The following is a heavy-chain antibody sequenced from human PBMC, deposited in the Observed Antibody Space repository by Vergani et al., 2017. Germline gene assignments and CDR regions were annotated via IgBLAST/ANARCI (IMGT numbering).Heavy chain of an antibody. Sequence: QVRLQESGPGLVKPSETLSLICTVSGVSITTYYWSWVRQPPGKGLEWLGYIYYSGSTTYNPSLKSRLTISVDTSKNQFSLRLSSVTAADTALYYCAGDSSSWQRADYCVQGTLVTVSS. CDR3: AGDSSSWQRADY. V-gene: IGHV4-59*01. CDR1: GVSITTYY. J-gene: IGHJ4*02. CDR2: IYYSGST. D-gene: IGHD6-13*01.